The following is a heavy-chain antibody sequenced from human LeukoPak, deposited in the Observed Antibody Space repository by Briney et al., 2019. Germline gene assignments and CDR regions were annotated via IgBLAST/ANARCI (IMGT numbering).Heavy chain of an antibody. D-gene: IGHD3-10*01. Sequence: GGSLRLSCAASGFTFSNAWVSWVRQAPGEGLEWVGRIKSKTEGGTTDYAAPVKGRFTISRDDSKNTLYLQMNSLKTEDTAVYYCTTEEVLWFGESTEDLIDYWGQGTLVTVSS. V-gene: IGHV3-15*01. CDR2: IKSKTEGGTT. CDR3: TTEEVLWFGESTEDLIDY. CDR1: GFTFSNAW. J-gene: IGHJ4*02.